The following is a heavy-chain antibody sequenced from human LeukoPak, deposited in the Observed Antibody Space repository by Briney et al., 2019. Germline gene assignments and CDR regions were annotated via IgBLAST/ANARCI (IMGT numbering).Heavy chain of an antibody. Sequence: SETLSLTCTVSGGSISSGGYYWTWIRQPPGKGLEWIGYIYYSGSTNYNPSLKSRVTISVDTSKNQFSLKLSSVTAADTAVYYCAARIAAAAPLAYYYYGMDVWGQGTTVTVSS. CDR2: IYYSGST. V-gene: IGHV4-61*08. CDR1: GGSISSGGYY. CDR3: AARIAAAAPLAYYYYGMDV. J-gene: IGHJ6*02. D-gene: IGHD6-13*01.